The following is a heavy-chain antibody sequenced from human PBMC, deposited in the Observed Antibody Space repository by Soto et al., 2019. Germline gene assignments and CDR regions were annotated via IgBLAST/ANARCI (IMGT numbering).Heavy chain of an antibody. D-gene: IGHD3-16*01. V-gene: IGHV3-15*01. CDR1: GFTLSNAW. J-gene: IGHJ4*02. CDR2: IQSKSDGGAT. CDR3: TRVNLGKLDY. Sequence: EVQLVESGGGLVEPGGSLRLSVAASGFTLSNAWRSWVGQAPGKGLEWVGRIQSKSDGGATVYAAPVRGRFTITRDDSKNTLDLQMSSLKTEDTAMYYCTRVNLGKLDYWGQGTLATVSS.